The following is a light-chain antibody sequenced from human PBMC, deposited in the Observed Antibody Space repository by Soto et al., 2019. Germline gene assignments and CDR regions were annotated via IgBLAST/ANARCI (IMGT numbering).Light chain of an antibody. Sequence: QSVLTQPPSASGTPGQRVTISCSGSSSNIGSNTVNWYQPLPGTAPKLLIYSNNQRPSGVPDQFSGSKSGTSASLAISGLQSEDEADYYCAAWDDSLNGVVFGGGTKRTVL. CDR3: AAWDDSLNGVV. V-gene: IGLV1-44*01. CDR2: SNN. J-gene: IGLJ2*01. CDR1: SSNIGSNT.